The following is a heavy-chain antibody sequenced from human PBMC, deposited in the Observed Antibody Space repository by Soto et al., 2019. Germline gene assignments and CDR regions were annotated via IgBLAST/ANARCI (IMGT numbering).Heavy chain of an antibody. CDR1: GGTFSSYA. D-gene: IGHD3-22*01. V-gene: IGHV1-69*01. CDR2: IIPIFGTA. J-gene: IGHJ4*02. Sequence: QVQLVQSGAEVKKPGSSVKVSCKASGGTFSSYAISWVRQATGQGLEWMGGIIPIFGTANYAQKFQGRVTITADESTSTAYMELSSLRSEDTAVYYCTGGYYDSSGSSTFDYWGQGTLVTVSS. CDR3: TGGYYDSSGSSTFDY.